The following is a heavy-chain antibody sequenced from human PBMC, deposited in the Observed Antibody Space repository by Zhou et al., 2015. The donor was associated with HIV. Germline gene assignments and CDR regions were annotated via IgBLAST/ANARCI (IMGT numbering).Heavy chain of an antibody. D-gene: IGHD6-19*01. J-gene: IGHJ4*02. CDR3: ARDWAVAGVSVY. V-gene: IGHV1-69*08. Sequence: QVQLVQSGAEVKKPGSSVKVSCKASGGTFSSYTISWVRQAPGQGLEWMGRIIPILGIANYAQKFQGRVTITADKSTSTAYMELSSLRSEDTAVYYCARDWAVAGVSVYWGQGTLVTVSS. CDR2: IIPILGIA. CDR1: GGTFSSYT.